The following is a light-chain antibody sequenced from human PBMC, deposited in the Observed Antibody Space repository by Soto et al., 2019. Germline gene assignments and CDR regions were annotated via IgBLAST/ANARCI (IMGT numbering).Light chain of an antibody. V-gene: IGKV3-20*01. CDR3: QQYNNWPQT. J-gene: IGKJ1*01. CDR1: QSVSSSY. Sequence: EIVLTQSPGTRSLSQGERATLSCRASQSVSSSYLAWYQQKPVQAPRLLIYGASSRATGIPDRFSGSGSGTEFTLTISSLQSEDFAVYYCQQYNNWPQTFGQGTKVDIK. CDR2: GAS.